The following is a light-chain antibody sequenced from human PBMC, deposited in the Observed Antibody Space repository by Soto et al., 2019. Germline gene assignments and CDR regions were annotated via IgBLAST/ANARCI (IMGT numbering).Light chain of an antibody. CDR1: QSVSSN. CDR3: QQYDGGPRT. J-gene: IGKJ1*01. CDR2: VAS. V-gene: IGKV3-15*01. Sequence: EIVMTQSPATLSVSPGERATLSCRASQSVSSNLAWYQQKPGQAPRLLIYVASTMATGIPSRFSGSGSGTEFTLTISSLQSEDVADYYCQQYDGGPRTFGQGTKVDIK.